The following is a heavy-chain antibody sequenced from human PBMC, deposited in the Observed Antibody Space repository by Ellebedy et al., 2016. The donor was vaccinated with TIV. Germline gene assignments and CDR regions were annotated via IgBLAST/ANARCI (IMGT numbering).Heavy chain of an antibody. CDR1: GFTFNTYS. V-gene: IGHV3-21*01. J-gene: IGHJ3*02. CDR3: ASGAYDI. CDR2: ISSSNSYI. Sequence: PGGSLRLSCAASGFTFNTYSMNWVRQAPGKGLEWVSSISSSNSYINYADSVKGRFTISRDNANSSLFLEMNSLRAEDTAVYYCASGAYDIWGQGTMVTVSS.